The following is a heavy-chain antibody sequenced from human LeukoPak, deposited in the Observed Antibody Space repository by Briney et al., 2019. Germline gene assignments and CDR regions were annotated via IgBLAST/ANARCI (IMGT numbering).Heavy chain of an antibody. CDR1: VASISGTNW. CDR2: ISLAGQT. D-gene: IGHD1-26*01. J-gene: IGHJ4*02. Sequence: SGTLSLTCGLSVASISGTNWWSWVRQPPGQGLEWIGEISLAGQTNYNPSLNGRVTMSLDKSSNQLSLHLTSVTAADTATYYCSRGSGPFCPFGYWGQGTLVIVSS. CDR3: SRGSGPFCPFGY. V-gene: IGHV4-4*02.